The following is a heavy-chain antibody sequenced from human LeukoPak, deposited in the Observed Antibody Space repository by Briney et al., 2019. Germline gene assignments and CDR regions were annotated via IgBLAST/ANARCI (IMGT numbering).Heavy chain of an antibody. CDR2: INPNSGGT. D-gene: IGHD2-15*01. Sequence: ASVKVSCKASGYTFTGYYIHWVRQAPGQGLEWMGRINPNSGGTNYAQKFQGRVTMTRDTSINTAYMELSRLRSDDTAVYYCAIAGGGSDAFDTWGQGTMVTVSS. CDR1: GYTFTGYY. CDR3: AIAGGGSDAFDT. V-gene: IGHV1-2*06. J-gene: IGHJ3*02.